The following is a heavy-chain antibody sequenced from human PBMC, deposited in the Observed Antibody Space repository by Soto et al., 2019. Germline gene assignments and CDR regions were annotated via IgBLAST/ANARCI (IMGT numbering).Heavy chain of an antibody. CDR3: ARGRYGDPKWGYYYDYGMDV. Sequence: SETLSLTCTVSGGSISSYYWSWIRQPPGKGLEWIGYIYYSGSTNYNPSLKSRVTISVDTSKNQFSLKLSSVTAADTAVYYCARGRYGDPKWGYYYDYGMDVWGQGTTVTVSS. CDR2: IYYSGST. CDR1: GGSISSYY. D-gene: IGHD4-17*01. J-gene: IGHJ6*02. V-gene: IGHV4-59*01.